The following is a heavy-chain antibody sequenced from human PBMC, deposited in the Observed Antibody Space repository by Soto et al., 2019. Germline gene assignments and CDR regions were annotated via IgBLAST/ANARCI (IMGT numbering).Heavy chain of an antibody. CDR3: ASKKTAINYYYGMDV. V-gene: IGHV4-31*03. Sequence: QVQLQESGPGLVKPSQTLSLTCTVSGGSISSGGYYWSWIRQHPGKGLEWIGYIYYSGSTYYNPSVESRVTTSVDASKNQFSLKLSSVTAADTAVYYCASKKTAINYYYGMDVWGQGTTVTVSS. CDR1: GGSISSGGYY. CDR2: IYYSGST. D-gene: IGHD2-21*02. J-gene: IGHJ6*01.